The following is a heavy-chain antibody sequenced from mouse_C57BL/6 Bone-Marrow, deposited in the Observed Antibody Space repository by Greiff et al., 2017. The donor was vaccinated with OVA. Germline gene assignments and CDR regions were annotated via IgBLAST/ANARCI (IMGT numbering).Heavy chain of an antibody. CDR1: GYTFTSYW. J-gene: IGHJ3*01. CDR2: IYPGSGST. D-gene: IGHD2-3*01. Sequence: QVQLQQPGAELVKPGASVKMSCKASGYTFTSYWITWVKQRPGQGLEWIGDIYPGSGSTNYNEKFKSKATLTVDTSSSTAYMQLSSLTSEDSAVYYCARRRDYDGYSFAYWGQGTLVTVSA. CDR3: ARRRDYDGYSFAY. V-gene: IGHV1-55*01.